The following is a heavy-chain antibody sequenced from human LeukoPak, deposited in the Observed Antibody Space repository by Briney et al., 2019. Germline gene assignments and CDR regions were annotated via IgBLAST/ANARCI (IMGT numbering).Heavy chain of an antibody. CDR2: INPNSGGT. J-gene: IGHJ3*02. Sequence: ASVKVSCKASGYTFTGYYMHWVRQAPGQGLEWMGWINPNSGGTNYAQKFQGRVTMTRDTSISTAYMELSRLRSDDTAVYYCARFGGLRLLLRNAFGIWGQGTMVTVSS. CDR3: ARFGGLRLLLRNAFGI. V-gene: IGHV1-2*02. D-gene: IGHD3-22*01. CDR1: GYTFTGYY.